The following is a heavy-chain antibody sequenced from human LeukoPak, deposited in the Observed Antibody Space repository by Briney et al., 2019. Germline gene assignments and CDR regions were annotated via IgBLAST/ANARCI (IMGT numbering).Heavy chain of an antibody. D-gene: IGHD5-24*01. V-gene: IGHV4-34*01. CDR1: GGSFSGYY. J-gene: IGHJ4*02. CDR2: INHSGST. CDR3: ARVGMATRKPFDY. Sequence: SETLSLTCAVYGGSFSGYYWSWIRQPPGKGLEWIGEINHSGSTSYNPSLKSRVTISVDTSKNQFSLKLSSVTAADTAVYYCARVGMATRKPFDYWGQGTLVTVSS.